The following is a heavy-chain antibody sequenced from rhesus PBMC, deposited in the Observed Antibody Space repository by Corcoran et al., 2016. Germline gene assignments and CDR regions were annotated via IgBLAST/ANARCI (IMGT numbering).Heavy chain of an antibody. Sequence: EVQLVESGGGLVQPGGSLRLSCAASGFTFSSYGMHWVRQAPGKELEWVAVITYDGSKKYYTDSVNERFTITTDNSKNMLYLQMNILKLEDTAVYYCASSGLTYCTGSGCPTGYWGQGVLVTVSS. D-gene: IGHD2-21*01. J-gene: IGHJ4*01. CDR3: ASSGLTYCTGSGCPTGY. V-gene: IGHV3-54*02. CDR1: GFTFSSYG. CDR2: ITYDGSKK.